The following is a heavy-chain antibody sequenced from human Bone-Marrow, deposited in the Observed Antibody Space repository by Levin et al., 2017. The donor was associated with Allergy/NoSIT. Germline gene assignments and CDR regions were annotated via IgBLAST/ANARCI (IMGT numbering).Heavy chain of an antibody. J-gene: IGHJ4*02. V-gene: IGHV4-61*02. CDR1: GASISSGVYY. CDR2: IYTTGNT. D-gene: IGHD4-17*01. Sequence: KPSETLSLTCTVSGASISSGVYYWSWVRQPAGKGLEWIGRIYTTGNTDYNPSFTSRVTMSVDTSKNQFSLRVTSLAATDTAVYYCASHDYGDYVVHWGQGTLVTVSS. CDR3: ASHDYGDYVVH.